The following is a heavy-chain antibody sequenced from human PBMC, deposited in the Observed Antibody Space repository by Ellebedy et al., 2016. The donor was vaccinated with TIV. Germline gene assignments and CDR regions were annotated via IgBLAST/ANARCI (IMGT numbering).Heavy chain of an antibody. CDR3: ARATSGFDY. D-gene: IGHD5-24*01. CDR1: GFTFSSYA. J-gene: IGHJ4*02. CDR2: ISYDGSNK. V-gene: IGHV3-30-3*01. Sequence: GESLKISCAASGFTFSSYAMHWVRQAPGKWLEWVAVISYDGSNKYYADSVKGRFTISRDNSKNTLYLQMNSLRAEDTAVYYCARATSGFDYWGQGALATVSS.